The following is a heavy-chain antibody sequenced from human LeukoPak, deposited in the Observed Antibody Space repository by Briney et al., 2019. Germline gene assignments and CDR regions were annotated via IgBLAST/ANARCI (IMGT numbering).Heavy chain of an antibody. V-gene: IGHV5-51*01. CDR2: IYPGDSDT. CDR3: ARIEHSRYYYDSSQSNRFDP. CDR1: GYSFTSYW. J-gene: IGHJ5*02. Sequence: GESLKISCKGSGYSFTSYWIGWVRQMPGKGLEWMGIIYPGDSDTRYSPSFQGQVTISADKSISTAYLQWSSLKASDTAMYYCARIEHSRYYYDSSQSNRFDPWGQGTLVTVSS. D-gene: IGHD3-22*01.